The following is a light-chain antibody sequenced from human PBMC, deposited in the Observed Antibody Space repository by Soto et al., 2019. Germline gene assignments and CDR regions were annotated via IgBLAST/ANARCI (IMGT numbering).Light chain of an antibody. CDR1: SSDVGNYKY. CDR3: FSYTSSGTYV. Sequence: QSALTQPASVSGSPGQSITISCTGTSSDVGNYKYVSWYQQRPGKAPKLMIYEVSNRPSGVSNRFSGSKSGNTASLTISGLQAEDGTDYYCFSYTSSGTYVFGTGTKVTVL. CDR2: EVS. V-gene: IGLV2-14*01. J-gene: IGLJ1*01.